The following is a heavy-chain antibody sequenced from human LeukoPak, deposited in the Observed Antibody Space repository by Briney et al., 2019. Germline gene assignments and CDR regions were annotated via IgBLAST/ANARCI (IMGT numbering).Heavy chain of an antibody. Sequence: TSETLSLTCTVSGDSISSGSYYWSWIRQPAGKGLEWIGRIYTSGSTNYNPSLKSRVTISVDTSKNQFSLKLSSVTAADTAVYYCARRGIPGGPNWLLRSRPFDPWGQGTLVTVSS. CDR1: GDSISSGSYY. CDR2: IYTSGST. J-gene: IGHJ5*02. V-gene: IGHV4-61*02. CDR3: ARRGIPGGPNWLLRSRPFDP. D-gene: IGHD3-9*01.